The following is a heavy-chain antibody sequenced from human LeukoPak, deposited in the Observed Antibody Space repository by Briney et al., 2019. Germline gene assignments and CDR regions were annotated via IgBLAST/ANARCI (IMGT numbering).Heavy chain of an antibody. CDR1: GFTFSSYS. J-gene: IGHJ4*02. V-gene: IGHV3-21*01. Sequence: PGGSLRLSCAASGFTFSSYSMNWVRQAPGKGLEWVSSISSSSSYIYYADSAKGRFTISRDNAKNSLYLQMNSLRAEDTAVYYCAPEGIAAAGTSYWGQGTLVTVSS. CDR2: ISSSSSYI. D-gene: IGHD6-13*01. CDR3: APEGIAAAGTSY.